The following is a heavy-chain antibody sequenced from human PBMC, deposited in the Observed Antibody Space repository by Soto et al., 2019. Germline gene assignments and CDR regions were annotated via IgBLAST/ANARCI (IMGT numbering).Heavy chain of an antibody. CDR2: IYPGDSDT. CDR3: ARQELIAAHPWVMASSHGMDV. V-gene: IGHV5-51*01. CDR1: GYSFTSYW. D-gene: IGHD6-6*01. Sequence: PGESLKISCKGSGYSFTSYWIGWVRQMPGKGLEWMGIIYPGDSDTRYSPSFQGQVTISADKSISTAYLQWSSLKASDTAMYYCARQELIAAHPWVMASSHGMDVWGQGTTVTVSS. J-gene: IGHJ6*02.